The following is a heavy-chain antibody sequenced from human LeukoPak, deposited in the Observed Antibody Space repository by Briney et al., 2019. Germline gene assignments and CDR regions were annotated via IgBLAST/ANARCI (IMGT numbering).Heavy chain of an antibody. V-gene: IGHV4-59*01. CDR1: GGSISSYY. CDR2: IYYSGST. Sequence: SETLSLTCTVSGGSISSYYWSWIRQPPGKGLEWIGYIYYSGSTNYNPSLKSRVTISVDTSKNQFSLKLSSVTAADTAVYYCARVAAYWYFDLWGRGTLVTVSS. CDR3: ARVAAYWYFDL. J-gene: IGHJ2*01. D-gene: IGHD2-15*01.